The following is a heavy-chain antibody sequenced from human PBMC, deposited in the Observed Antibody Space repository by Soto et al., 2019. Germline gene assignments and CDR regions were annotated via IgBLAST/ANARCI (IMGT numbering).Heavy chain of an antibody. CDR1: GYSFTSYW. CDR3: ARLMADTAMVDYYYYYGMDV. Sequence: GESLKISCKGSGYSFTSYWIGWVRQMPGKGLEWMGIIYPGDSDTRYSPSFQGQVTISADKSISTAYLQWSSLKASDTAMYYFARLMADTAMVDYYYYYGMDVWGQGTTVTVSS. D-gene: IGHD5-18*01. V-gene: IGHV5-51*01. CDR2: IYPGDSDT. J-gene: IGHJ6*02.